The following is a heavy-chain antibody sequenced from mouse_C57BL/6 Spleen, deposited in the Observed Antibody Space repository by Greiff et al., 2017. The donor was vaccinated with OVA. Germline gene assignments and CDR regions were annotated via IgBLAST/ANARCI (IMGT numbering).Heavy chain of an antibody. CDR3: AREGVYGYDGGWFAD. V-gene: IGHV1-72*01. D-gene: IGHD2-2*01. CDR1: GYTFTSSW. Sequence: QVQLQQPGAELVKPGASVKLSCTASGYTFTSSWMHWVKQRPGRGLEWIGRIDPASGGTKYTEKFKGKATLTVDKPSSTAYLQLSSLTSEDSAVYYCAREGVYGYDGGWFADWGQGTLVTVSA. J-gene: IGHJ3*01. CDR2: IDPASGGT.